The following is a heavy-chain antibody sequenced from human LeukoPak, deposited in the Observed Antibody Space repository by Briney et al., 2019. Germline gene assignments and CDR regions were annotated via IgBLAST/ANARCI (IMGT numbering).Heavy chain of an antibody. J-gene: IGHJ6*02. CDR2: ISGSGGST. Sequence: GGSLRLSCAASGFTFSSYAMSWVRQAPGKGLEWVSAISGSGGSTYYADSVKGRFTISRDNSNNTLYLQMNSLRAEDTAVYYCAKDSVVGARTSGMDVWGQGTTVTVSS. V-gene: IGHV3-23*01. D-gene: IGHD1-26*01. CDR1: GFTFSSYA. CDR3: AKDSVVGARTSGMDV.